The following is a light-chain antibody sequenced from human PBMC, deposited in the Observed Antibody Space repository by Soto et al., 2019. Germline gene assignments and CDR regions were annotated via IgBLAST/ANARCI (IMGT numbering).Light chain of an antibody. J-gene: IGKJ5*01. Sequence: EVVLTQSPATLSVSPGERATLSCRASESVNNKLGWYQQKPGQAPRLLIYRAPTRATRIPARFSGSESGTEFTLTISSLQSEDSAVYYCHQYHNWFPVTLGQGTLLEIK. CDR3: HQYHNWFPVT. CDR1: ESVNNK. V-gene: IGKV3-15*01. CDR2: RAP.